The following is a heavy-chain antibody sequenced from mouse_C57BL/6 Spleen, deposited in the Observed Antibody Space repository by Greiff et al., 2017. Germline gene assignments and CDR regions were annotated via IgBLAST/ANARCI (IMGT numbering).Heavy chain of an antibody. CDR2: IYPGSGNT. CDR3: ARYGSSYFDV. CDR1: GYTFTSYG. D-gene: IGHD1-1*01. J-gene: IGHJ1*03. Sequence: QVQLQQSGAELARPGASVKLSCKASGYTFTSYGISWVKQRTGQGLEWIGEIYPGSGNTYYNEKFKGKATLTADKSSSTAYMELRSLTSEDSAVYFCARYGSSYFDVWGTGTTVTVSS. V-gene: IGHV1-81*01.